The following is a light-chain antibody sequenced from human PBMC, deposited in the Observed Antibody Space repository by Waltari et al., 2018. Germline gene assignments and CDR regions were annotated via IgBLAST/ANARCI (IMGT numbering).Light chain of an antibody. CDR2: KAN. CDR3: ALYMGNGIWV. Sequence: QTVVTQEPSLSVSPGGTVTLTCALSSGSVSFTSYATWYQQTPGQPPRTLMYKANSRSSGVPDRFSGSILGNKAALTITGAQAEDESDYYCALYMGNGIWVFGGGTKLTVL. V-gene: IGLV8-61*01. J-gene: IGLJ3*02. CDR1: SGSVSFTSY.